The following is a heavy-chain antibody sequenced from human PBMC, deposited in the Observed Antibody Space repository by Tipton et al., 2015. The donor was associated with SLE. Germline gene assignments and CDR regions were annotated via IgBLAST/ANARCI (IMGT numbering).Heavy chain of an antibody. CDR1: GFSFGDYA. Sequence: SLRLSCAASGFSFGDYAMHWVRQVPGKGLEWVSGISLNSATIAYADSVKGRFTISRDNVRNSLDLQMNSLRAEDTALYYCAKDSHVELATTSYIDYWGQGTLVTVST. D-gene: IGHD5-24*01. J-gene: IGHJ4*02. CDR3: AKDSHVELATTSYIDY. V-gene: IGHV3-9*01. CDR2: ISLNSATI.